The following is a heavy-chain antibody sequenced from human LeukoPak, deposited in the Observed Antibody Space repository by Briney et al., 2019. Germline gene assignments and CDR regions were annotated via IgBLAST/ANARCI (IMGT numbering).Heavy chain of an antibody. CDR3: ARDSAAYDFWSGYWNYYYGMDV. Sequence: SETLSLTCTVSGGSISSGSYYWSWLRQPAGTGLEWIGRIYTSGSTNYNPSLKSRVTISVDTSKNQFSLKLSSVTAADTAVYYCARDSAAYDFWSGYWNYYYGMDVWGQGTTVTVSS. V-gene: IGHV4-61*02. CDR1: GGSISSGSYY. D-gene: IGHD3-3*01. J-gene: IGHJ6*02. CDR2: IYTSGST.